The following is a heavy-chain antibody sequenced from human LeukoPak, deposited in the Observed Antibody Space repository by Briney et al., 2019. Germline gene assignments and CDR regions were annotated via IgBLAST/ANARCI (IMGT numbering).Heavy chain of an antibody. D-gene: IGHD1-26*01. CDR2: INPSGGST. CDR1: GYTFTSYY. CDR3: ARDVLVGATTEVGYYYYGMDV. V-gene: IGHV1-46*01. Sequence: GASVKVSCKASGYTFTSYYMHWVRQAPGQGLEWMGIINPSGGSTSYAQKFQGRVTMTRDTSTSTVYMELSSLRSEDTAVYYCARDVLVGATTEVGYYYYGMDVWGQGTSVTVSS. J-gene: IGHJ6*02.